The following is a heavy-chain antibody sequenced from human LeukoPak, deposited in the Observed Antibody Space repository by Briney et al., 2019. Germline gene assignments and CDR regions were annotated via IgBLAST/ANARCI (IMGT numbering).Heavy chain of an antibody. J-gene: IGHJ4*02. CDR1: GYTFTSYA. V-gene: IGHV1-3*01. CDR2: INAGNGNT. D-gene: IGHD6-19*01. CDR3: AREGLIAVAHFDY. Sequence: ASVKVSCKASGYTFTSYAMHWVRQAPGQRLEWMGWINAGNGNTKYSQKFQGRVSITRDTSASTAYMELSSLRSEDTAVYYCAREGLIAVAHFDYWGQGALATVSS.